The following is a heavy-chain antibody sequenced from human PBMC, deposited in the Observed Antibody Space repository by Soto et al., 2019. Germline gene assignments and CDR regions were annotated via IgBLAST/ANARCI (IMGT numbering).Heavy chain of an antibody. CDR2: IYYSGST. CDR1: GGSISSGGYY. Sequence: SETLSLTCTVSGGSISSGGYYWSWIRQHPGKGLEWIGYIYYSGSTYYNPSLKSRVTISVDTSKNQFSLKLSSVTAADTAVYYCARSSTVNTSAEYFQHWGQGTLVTVSS. D-gene: IGHD4-17*01. CDR3: ARSSTVNTSAEYFQH. J-gene: IGHJ1*01. V-gene: IGHV4-31*03.